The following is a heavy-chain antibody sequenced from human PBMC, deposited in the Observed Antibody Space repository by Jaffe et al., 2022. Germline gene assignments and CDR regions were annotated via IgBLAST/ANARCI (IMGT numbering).Heavy chain of an antibody. CDR2: IYTSGST. V-gene: IGHV4-61*02. CDR3: ARGRPPLRGVISNYYYYYMDV. D-gene: IGHD3-10*01. CDR1: GGSISSGSYY. Sequence: QVQLQESGPGLVKPSQTLSLTCTVSGGSISSGSYYWSWIRQPAGKGLEWIGRIYTSGSTNYNPSLKSRVTISVDTSKNQFSLKLSSVTAADTAVYYCARGRPPLRGVISNYYYYYMDVWGKGTTVTVSS. J-gene: IGHJ6*03.